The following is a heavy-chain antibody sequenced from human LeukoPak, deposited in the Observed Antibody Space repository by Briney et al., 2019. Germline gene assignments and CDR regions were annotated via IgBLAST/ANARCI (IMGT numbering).Heavy chain of an antibody. CDR1: GFTFSNYS. J-gene: IGHJ4*02. Sequence: PGGSLRLSCAASGFTFSNYSMNWVRQAPGKGLEWVSSISGSSSYIYYADSVKGRFTISRDNAKNSLYLQMNSLRAGDTAVYYCARGPISVVAALGIFDYWGQGTLVTVSS. CDR2: ISGSSSYI. D-gene: IGHD2-15*01. CDR3: ARGPISVVAALGIFDY. V-gene: IGHV3-21*01.